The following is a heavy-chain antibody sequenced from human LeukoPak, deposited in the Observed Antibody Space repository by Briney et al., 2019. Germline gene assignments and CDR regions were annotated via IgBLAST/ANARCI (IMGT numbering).Heavy chain of an antibody. J-gene: IGHJ4*02. V-gene: IGHV1-69*04. D-gene: IGHD5-24*01. Sequence: SVKVSCKASGGTFSSYAISWVRQAPGQGLEWMGRIIPILGIANYAQKFQGRVTITADKSTSTAYMELSSLRSEDTAVYYCARVMGDGYNYFDYWGQGTLVTVSS. CDR3: ARVMGDGYNYFDY. CDR1: GGTFSSYA. CDR2: IIPILGIA.